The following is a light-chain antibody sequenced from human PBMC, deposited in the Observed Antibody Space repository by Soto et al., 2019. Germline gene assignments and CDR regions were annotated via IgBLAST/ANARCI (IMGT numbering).Light chain of an antibody. CDR3: QQRSKCPST. CDR2: DAS. CDR1: QSVSSY. Sequence: EIGLTQSPVTLSLTPGERATLSCRASQSVSSYLAWYQQKPGQAPRLLIYDASKRATGIPARFSGSGSGTDFTLTISSLEPEDFAVYYCQQRSKCPSTFGGGTKVEIK. V-gene: IGKV3-11*01. J-gene: IGKJ4*01.